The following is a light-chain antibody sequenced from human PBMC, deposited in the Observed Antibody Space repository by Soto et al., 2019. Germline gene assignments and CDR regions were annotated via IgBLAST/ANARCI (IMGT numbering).Light chain of an antibody. J-gene: IGLJ1*01. CDR3: SSYTSSSTLV. CDR2: EVS. V-gene: IGLV2-14*01. Sequence: HSVLTQPASVSGSPGQSITISCTGTRRDVGGYNYVSWYQQHPGKAPKLMIYEVSNRPSGVSNRFSGSKSGNTASLTISGLQAEDEADYYCSSYTSSSTLVFGTGTKVTVL. CDR1: RRDVGGYNY.